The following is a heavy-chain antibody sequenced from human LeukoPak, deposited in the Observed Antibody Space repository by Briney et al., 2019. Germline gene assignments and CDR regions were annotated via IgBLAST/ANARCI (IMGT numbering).Heavy chain of an antibody. CDR2: IIPILGIA. J-gene: IGHJ4*02. CDR3: ARVEGGYSYGLDY. Sequence: SVKVSCKASGGTFSSYAISWVRQAPGQGLEWMGRIIPILGIANYAQKFQGRVTITADKSTSTAYMELSSLRSEDTAVYYCARVEGGYSYGLDYWGQGALVTVSS. D-gene: IGHD5-18*01. CDR1: GGTFSSYA. V-gene: IGHV1-69*04.